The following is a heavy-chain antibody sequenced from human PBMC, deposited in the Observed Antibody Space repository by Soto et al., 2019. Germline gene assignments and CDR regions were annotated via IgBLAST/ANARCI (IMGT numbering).Heavy chain of an antibody. Sequence: QVQLQQWGAGLLKPSETLSLTCAVYGGSFSGYYWSWIRQPPGKGLEWIGEINHSGSTNYNPSLRCRVTISVDTSKTQFSLKLNSVTAADAAMYYCAGGGPSGPGSQGGWFDPWGQGTLVSVSS. CDR2: INHSGST. J-gene: IGHJ5*02. V-gene: IGHV4-34*01. CDR1: GGSFSGYY. CDR3: AGGGPSGPGSQGGWFDP. D-gene: IGHD3-10*01.